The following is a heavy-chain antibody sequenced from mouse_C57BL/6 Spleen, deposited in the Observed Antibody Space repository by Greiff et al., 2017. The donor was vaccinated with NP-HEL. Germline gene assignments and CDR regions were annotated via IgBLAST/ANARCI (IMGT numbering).Heavy chain of an antibody. CDR2: IYPGDGDT. J-gene: IGHJ1*03. Sequence: QVQLQQSGAELVKPGASVKISCKASGYAFSSYWMNWVKQRPGKGLEWIGQIYPGDGDTNYNGKFKGKATLTADKSSSTAYMQLSSLTSEDSAVYFCARRTVVARYWYFDVWGTGTTVTVSS. D-gene: IGHD1-1*01. CDR3: ARRTVVARYWYFDV. V-gene: IGHV1-80*01. CDR1: GYAFSSYW.